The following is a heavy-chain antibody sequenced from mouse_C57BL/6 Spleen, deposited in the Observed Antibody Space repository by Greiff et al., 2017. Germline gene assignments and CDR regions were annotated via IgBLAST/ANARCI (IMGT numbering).Heavy chain of an antibody. CDR2: IDPNSGGT. CDR3: AREDCDYDGATWFAY. D-gene: IGHD2-4*01. V-gene: IGHV1-72*01. J-gene: IGHJ3*01. CDR1: GYTFTSYW. Sequence: VQLQQPGAELVKPGASVKLSCKASGYTFTSYWMHWVKQRPGLGLEWIGRIDPNSGGTKYNEKFKGKATLTVDKPSRTAYMQLSSLKSENSAVYYCAREDCDYDGATWFAYWGQGTLVTVSA.